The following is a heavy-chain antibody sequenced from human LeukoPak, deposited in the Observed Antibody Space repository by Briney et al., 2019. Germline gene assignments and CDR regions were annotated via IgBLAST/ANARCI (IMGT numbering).Heavy chain of an antibody. J-gene: IGHJ4*02. D-gene: IGHD3-10*01. V-gene: IGHV3-30*18. Sequence: GGSLRLSCAASGFTFSSYGMHWVHQAPGKGLEWVAVISYDGSNKYYADSVKGRFTISRDNSKNTLYLQTNSLRAEDTAVYYCAKGVRFGSALDYWGQGTLVTVSS. CDR1: GFTFSSYG. CDR3: AKGVRFGSALDY. CDR2: ISYDGSNK.